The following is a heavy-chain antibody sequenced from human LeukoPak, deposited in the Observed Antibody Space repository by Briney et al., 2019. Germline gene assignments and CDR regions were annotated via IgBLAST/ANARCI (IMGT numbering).Heavy chain of an antibody. Sequence: SETLSLTCTVAGCSISSYYWSWIRQPPGKGLEWIGYIYYSGSTNYNPSLKSRVTISVDTSKNQFSLKLSSVTAADTAVYYCAREETDYYDSSGYYPYWGQGTLVTVSS. V-gene: IGHV4-59*01. D-gene: IGHD3-22*01. CDR1: GCSISSYY. J-gene: IGHJ4*02. CDR2: IYYSGST. CDR3: AREETDYYDSSGYYPY.